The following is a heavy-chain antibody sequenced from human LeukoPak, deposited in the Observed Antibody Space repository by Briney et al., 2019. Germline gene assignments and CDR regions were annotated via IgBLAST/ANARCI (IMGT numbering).Heavy chain of an antibody. V-gene: IGHV1-46*01. D-gene: IGHD6-19*01. J-gene: IGHJ4*02. Sequence: ASVKVSCKASGGTFSSYAISWVRQAPGQGLEWMGIINPSGGSTIYAQNFQGRVTMTRDTSTSAVYMEVSSLRSEDTAVYYCARGGSLAVAPHQYYFDYWGQGTLVTVSS. CDR2: INPSGGST. CDR3: ARGGSLAVAPHQYYFDY. CDR1: GGTFSSYA.